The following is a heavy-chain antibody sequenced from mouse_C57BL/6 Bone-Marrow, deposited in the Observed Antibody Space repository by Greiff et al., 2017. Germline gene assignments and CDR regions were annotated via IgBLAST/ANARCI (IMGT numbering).Heavy chain of an antibody. J-gene: IGHJ1*03. CDR2: IDPSDSYT. D-gene: IGHD1-1*01. CDR1: GYTFTSYW. V-gene: IGHV1-69*01. Sequence: QVQLQQPGAELVMPGASVKLSCKASGYTFTSYWMHWVKQRPGQGLEWIGEIDPSDSYTNYNQKFKGKSTLTVDKSSSTAYVQLSSLTSEDSAVYYCAREGAITTVVDWYFDVWGTGTTVTVSS. CDR3: AREGAITTVVDWYFDV.